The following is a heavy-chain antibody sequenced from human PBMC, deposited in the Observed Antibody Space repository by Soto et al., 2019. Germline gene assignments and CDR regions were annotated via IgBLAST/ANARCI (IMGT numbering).Heavy chain of an antibody. CDR2: ISAYNGNT. V-gene: IGHV1-18*01. CDR3: ARDGIAARPGDY. Sequence: QVQLVQSGAEVKKPGASVKVSCKASGYTFTSYGISWVRQAPGQGLEWMGWISAYNGNTNYAQKLHGXGXXXTXXPTSTAYMELRSLRSDDTAVYYCARDGIAARPGDYWGQGTLVTVSS. J-gene: IGHJ4*02. D-gene: IGHD6-6*01. CDR1: GYTFTSYG.